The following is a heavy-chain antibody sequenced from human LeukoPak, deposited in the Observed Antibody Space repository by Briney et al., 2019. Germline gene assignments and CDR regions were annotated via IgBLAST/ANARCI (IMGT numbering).Heavy chain of an antibody. D-gene: IGHD2-2*01. CDR3: ARGITSGDIVVVPAASFECYFDY. CDR2: INHSGST. J-gene: IGHJ4*02. CDR1: GGSFSGYY. V-gene: IGHV4-34*01. Sequence: SETLSLTCAVYGGSFSGYYWSWIRQPPGKGLEWIGEINHSGSTNYNPSLKSRVTISVDTSKNQFSLKLSSVTAADTAVYYCARGITSGDIVVVPAASFECYFDYWGQGTLVTVSS.